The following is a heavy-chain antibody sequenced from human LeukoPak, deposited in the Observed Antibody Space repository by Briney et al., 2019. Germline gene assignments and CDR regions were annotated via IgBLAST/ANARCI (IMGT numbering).Heavy chain of an antibody. CDR3: ARDGYGGDSGIIDY. CDR1: GFTFSSYG. D-gene: IGHD4-23*01. Sequence: GGSLRLSCAASGFTFSSYGMHWVRQAPGKGLEWVAVIWYDGSNKYYADSVKGRFTISRDNSKNTLYLQMNSLRAEDTAVYYCARDGYGGDSGIIDYWGQGTLVTVSS. V-gene: IGHV3-33*01. CDR2: IWYDGSNK. J-gene: IGHJ4*02.